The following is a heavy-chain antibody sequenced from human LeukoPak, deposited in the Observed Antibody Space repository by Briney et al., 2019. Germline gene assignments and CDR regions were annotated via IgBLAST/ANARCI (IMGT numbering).Heavy chain of an antibody. J-gene: IGHJ3*02. CDR3: AREMWVARSGFDI. CDR1: DGSLYEYY. Sequence: SETLSLTCAVYDGSLYEYYWSWFRQSPGKELEWIGEVSHGGGTNYNWSLESRVTISVDRSKNQFSLMLTSVTAADTAIYYCAREMWVARSGFDIWAQGTVVTVSS. V-gene: IGHV4-34*01. D-gene: IGHD3-3*01. CDR2: VSHGGGT.